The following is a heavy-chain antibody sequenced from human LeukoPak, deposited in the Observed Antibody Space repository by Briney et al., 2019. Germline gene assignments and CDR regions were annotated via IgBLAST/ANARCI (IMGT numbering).Heavy chain of an antibody. CDR2: IYYSGST. Sequence: SETLSLTCTVSGGSISSYYWSWIRQPPGKGLEWIGYIYYSGSTNYNPTLKSRVTVSVDTSKNQFSLKLGSVTAADTAVYYCARDVGYCSGGSCYGWFDPWGQGTLVTVSS. D-gene: IGHD2-15*01. CDR1: GGSISSYY. J-gene: IGHJ5*02. CDR3: ARDVGYCSGGSCYGWFDP. V-gene: IGHV4-59*01.